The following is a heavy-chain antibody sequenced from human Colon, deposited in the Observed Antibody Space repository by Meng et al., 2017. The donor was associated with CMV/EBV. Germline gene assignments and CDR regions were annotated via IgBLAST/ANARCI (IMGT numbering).Heavy chain of an antibody. V-gene: IGHV3-13*03. CDR3: ARDRTREYKLLRQRLKRDDDGFDV. CDR2: IGTVGDT. J-gene: IGHJ6*02. Sequence: GGSLRLSCAACGFTFSGRDMCGVRQVSGKGLEWVAIIGTVGDTKSPGSVKGQFTISRENAKNSLYLQLNNVRDEDTAVYYCARDRTREYKLLRQRLKRDDDGFDVWGQGTTVTVSS. CDR1: GFTFSGRD. D-gene: IGHD6-19*01.